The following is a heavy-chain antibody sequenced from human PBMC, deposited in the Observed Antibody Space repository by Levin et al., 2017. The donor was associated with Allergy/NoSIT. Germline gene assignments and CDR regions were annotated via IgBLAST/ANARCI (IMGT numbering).Heavy chain of an antibody. D-gene: IGHD1-26*01. V-gene: IGHV3-23*01. CDR1: GFTVSSYA. Sequence: GGSLRLSCAASGFTVSSYAMSWVRQAPGKGLEWVSAISGSGGSTYYADSVKGRFTISRDNSKNTLYLQMNSLRAEDTAVYYCAKSAKLWWELLEGGSEYYFDYWGQGTLVTVSS. CDR2: ISGSGGST. CDR3: AKSAKLWWELLEGGSEYYFDY. J-gene: IGHJ4*02.